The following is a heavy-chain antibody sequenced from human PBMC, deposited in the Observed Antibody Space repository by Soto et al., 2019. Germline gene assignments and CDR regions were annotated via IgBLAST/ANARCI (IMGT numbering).Heavy chain of an antibody. CDR1: GYTFTSYD. CDR3: ARFINYGDYSSWFYP. D-gene: IGHD4-17*01. Sequence: ASVKVSCKASGYTFTSYDINWVRQATGQGFEYLGWMNPNSGNTGYVKKFQGRVTMTRDTSMSTAYMELSSLRSEYMAVYYFARFINYGDYSSWFYPWAPRTPVTVSS. J-gene: IGHJ5*02. V-gene: IGHV1-8*01. CDR2: MNPNSGNT.